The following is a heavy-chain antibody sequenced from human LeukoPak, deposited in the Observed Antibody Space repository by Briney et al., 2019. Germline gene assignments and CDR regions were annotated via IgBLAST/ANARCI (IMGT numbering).Heavy chain of an antibody. CDR3: AKDRDGYDSTLDY. D-gene: IGHD5-12*01. J-gene: IGHJ4*02. CDR1: GFTFSSYG. V-gene: IGHV3-33*06. CDR2: IWYDGSNK. Sequence: PGGSLRLSCASSGFTFSSYGMHWLRQAPGKGLEWVAVIWYDGSNKYYADSVKGRFTISRDNSKNTLYLQMNSLRAEDTAVYYCAKDRDGYDSTLDYWGQGTLVTVSS.